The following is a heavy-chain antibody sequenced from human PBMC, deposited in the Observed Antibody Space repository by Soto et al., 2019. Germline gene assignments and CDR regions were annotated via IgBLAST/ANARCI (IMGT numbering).Heavy chain of an antibody. D-gene: IGHD3-3*01. CDR2: IYWNDDK. CDR1: GFSLSTSGVG. CDR3: AHVTTDITIFGVVIIGFDP. Sequence: SGPTLVNPTQTLTLTCTFSGFSLSTSGVGVGWIRQPPGKALEWLALIYWNDDKRYSPSLKSRLTITKDTSKNQVVLTMTNMDPVDTATYYCAHVTTDITIFGVVIIGFDPWGQGTLVTVSS. J-gene: IGHJ5*02. V-gene: IGHV2-5*01.